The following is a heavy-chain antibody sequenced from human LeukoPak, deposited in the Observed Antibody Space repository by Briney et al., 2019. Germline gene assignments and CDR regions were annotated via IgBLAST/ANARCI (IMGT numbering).Heavy chain of an antibody. Sequence: GGSLRLSCAASGFTFSSYEMNWVRQAPGKGLAWVSYISSSGSTIYYADSVKGRFTISRDNAKNSLYLQMNSRRAEDTAVYYCAELGITMIGGVWGKGTTVTISS. CDR2: ISSSGSTI. CDR1: GFTFSSYE. D-gene: IGHD3-10*02. CDR3: AELGITMIGGV. J-gene: IGHJ6*04. V-gene: IGHV3-48*03.